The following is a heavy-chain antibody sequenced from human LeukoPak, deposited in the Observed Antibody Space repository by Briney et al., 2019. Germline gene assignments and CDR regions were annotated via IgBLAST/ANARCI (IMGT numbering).Heavy chain of an antibody. CDR3: AKKDSGANYDLDY. CDR1: GFTFSSYG. Sequence: GGSLRLSCAASGFTFSSYGRSWVRQAPGKGLEWVSGISDSGVSTYSADSVKGRFTISRDNSKNTLYLQMNSLRAEDTAVYYCAKKDSGANYDLDYWGPGTLVTVSS. D-gene: IGHD4/OR15-4a*01. V-gene: IGHV3-23*01. J-gene: IGHJ4*02. CDR2: ISDSGVST.